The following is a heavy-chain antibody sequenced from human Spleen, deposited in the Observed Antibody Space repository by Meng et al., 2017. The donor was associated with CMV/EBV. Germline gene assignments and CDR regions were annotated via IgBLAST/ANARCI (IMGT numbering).Heavy chain of an antibody. CDR3: SHDSSGYYTFHY. V-gene: IGHV3-15*07. Sequence: SGFRFRDAYMIWVRQAPGKGLEWVGRIKSKGGGGTTDYAAPVKGRFTISREDSKNTVYLQMSRLRAEDTAVYYCSHDSSGYYTFHYWGQGTLVTVSS. J-gene: IGHJ4*02. D-gene: IGHD3-22*01. CDR1: GFRFRDAY. CDR2: IKSKGGGGTT.